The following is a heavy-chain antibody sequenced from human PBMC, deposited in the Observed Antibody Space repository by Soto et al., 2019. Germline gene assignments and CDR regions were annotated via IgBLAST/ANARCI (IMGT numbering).Heavy chain of an antibody. CDR2: IYYSGST. J-gene: IGHJ4*02. CDR3: ARDRSYDSHVGYFDY. D-gene: IGHD3-22*01. V-gene: IGHV4-31*03. Sequence: SETLSLTCTVSGVSISSGGYYWSWIRQHPGKGLEWIRYIYYSGSTYYNPSLKSRVTISVDTSKNQFSLKLSSVTAADTAVYYCARDRSYDSHVGYFDYWGQGTLVTVSS. CDR1: GVSISSGGYY.